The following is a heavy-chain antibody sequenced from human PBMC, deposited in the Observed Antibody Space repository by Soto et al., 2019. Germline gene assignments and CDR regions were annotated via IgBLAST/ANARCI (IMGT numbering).Heavy chain of an antibody. CDR3: AHIWGSGSRGPSNP. CDR2: ISGSGGKT. Sequence: EVQLLESGGGLVRPGGSLRPSGAASGFTFSTYAMSWAGRAPGKGLGWVSTISGSGGKTYYADSVKGRFTISRDNSKNTLYLQMNSLRVEDTAVYYCAHIWGSGSRGPSNPWGQGTLVTVSS. CDR1: GFTFSTYA. D-gene: IGHD3-10*01. V-gene: IGHV3-23*01. J-gene: IGHJ5*02.